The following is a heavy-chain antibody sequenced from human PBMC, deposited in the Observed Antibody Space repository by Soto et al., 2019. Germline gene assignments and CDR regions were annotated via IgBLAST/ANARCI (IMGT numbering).Heavy chain of an antibody. CDR1: GGTFSSSS. D-gene: IGHD1-26*01. CDR2: IIPIFGTA. J-gene: IGHJ4*02. Sequence: QVQLVQSGAEVKKPGSSVKVSCKASGGTFSSSSIKWVRQAPGQGLEWMGAIIPIFGTANYAQKFQGRVTITADESTSTAYMELSSLRSEDTAVYYCARDGGRHAGGIDYWGQGTLVTVSS. V-gene: IGHV1-69*01. CDR3: ARDGGRHAGGIDY.